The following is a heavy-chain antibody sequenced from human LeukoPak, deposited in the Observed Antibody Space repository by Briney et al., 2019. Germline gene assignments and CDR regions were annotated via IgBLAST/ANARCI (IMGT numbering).Heavy chain of an antibody. CDR3: ARDSTRGYGSGSYFYYFDY. Sequence: SQTLSLTCTVSGGSISSGSYYWSWIRQPAGKGLEWIGRIDTSGSTNYNPSLKSRVTISVDTSKNQFSLKLSSVTAADTAVYYCARDSTRGYGSGSYFYYFDYWGQGTLVTVSS. V-gene: IGHV4-61*02. J-gene: IGHJ4*02. CDR2: IDTSGST. CDR1: GGSISSGSYY. D-gene: IGHD3-10*01.